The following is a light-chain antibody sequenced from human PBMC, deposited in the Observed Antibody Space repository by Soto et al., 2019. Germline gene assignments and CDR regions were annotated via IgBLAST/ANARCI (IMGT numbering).Light chain of an antibody. Sequence: AIRMTQSPSSLSASTGDRVTITCRASQGISSYLAWYQQKPGKAPKLLIYAASTLQSGVPSRFSGSGSGTDFTLTISSLQPDDFATYYCQQYDSYLWTFGQGTMVEV. J-gene: IGKJ1*01. CDR1: QGISSY. V-gene: IGKV1-8*01. CDR3: QQYDSYLWT. CDR2: AAS.